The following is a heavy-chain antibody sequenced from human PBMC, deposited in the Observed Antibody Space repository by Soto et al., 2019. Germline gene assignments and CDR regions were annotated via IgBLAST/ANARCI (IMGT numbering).Heavy chain of an antibody. CDR3: ARFGGSNNYYYYGMDV. CDR2: ISAYNGNT. Sequence: ASVKVSCKASGYTFTSYGISWVRQAPGQGLEWMGWISAYNGNTNYAQKLQGRVTMTTDTSTSTAYMGLRSLRSDDTAVYYCARFGGSNNYYYYGMDVWGQGTTVTVSS. V-gene: IGHV1-18*01. CDR1: GYTFTSYG. D-gene: IGHD2-15*01. J-gene: IGHJ6*02.